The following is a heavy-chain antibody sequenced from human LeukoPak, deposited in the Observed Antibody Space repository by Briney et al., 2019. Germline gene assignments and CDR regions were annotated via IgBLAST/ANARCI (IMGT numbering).Heavy chain of an antibody. CDR3: ARGDTVTIDAFDI. J-gene: IGHJ3*02. D-gene: IGHD4-11*01. V-gene: IGHV1-46*01. CDR2: INPSGGST. CDR1: GYTFTSYY. Sequence: GASVKVSFKASGYTFTSYYMHWVRQAPGQGLEWMGIINPSGGSTSYAQKFQGRVTMTRDTSTSTVYMELSSLRSEDTAIYYCARGDTVTIDAFDIWGQGTLVTVSS.